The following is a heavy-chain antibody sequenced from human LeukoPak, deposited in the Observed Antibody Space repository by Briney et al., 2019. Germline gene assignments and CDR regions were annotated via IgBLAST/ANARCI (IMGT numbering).Heavy chain of an antibody. J-gene: IGHJ4*02. Sequence: ASVKVSCKASGYTFTGYYIHWVRQAPGQGLEWMGWISPNSGDTNYEQKFQGRVTLTRDTSIRTAYMELSRLRFDDTALYYCARIERVMPGIPSAGLGFWGQGTLVSVSS. CDR3: ARIERVMPGIPSAGLGF. CDR1: GYTFTGYY. D-gene: IGHD6-13*01. V-gene: IGHV1-2*02. CDR2: ISPNSGDT.